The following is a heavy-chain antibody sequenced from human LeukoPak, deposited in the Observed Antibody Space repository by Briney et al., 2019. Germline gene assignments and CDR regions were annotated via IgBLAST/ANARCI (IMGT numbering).Heavy chain of an antibody. D-gene: IGHD4-17*01. J-gene: IGHJ4*02. V-gene: IGHV4-34*01. CDR2: INHSGST. CDR3: AMITVTLYYFDY. CDR1: GGSFSGYY. Sequence: SETLSLTCAVYGGSFSGYYWSWIRQAPGEGLEWTGEINHSGSTNYNPSLKSRVTISVDTSKNQFSLKLNSVTAADTAVYYCAMITVTLYYFDYWGQGTLVTVSS.